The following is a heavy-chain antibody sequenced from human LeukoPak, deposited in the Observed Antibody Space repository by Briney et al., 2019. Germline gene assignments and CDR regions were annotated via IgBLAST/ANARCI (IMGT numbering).Heavy chain of an antibody. D-gene: IGHD3-22*01. CDR2: ISGSGGST. CDR3: AKPPYDSSGYYYDY. V-gene: IGHV3-23*01. Sequence: GGSLRLSCAASGFTFSGYVMTWVRQPPGKGLQWVADISGSGGSTYYADSVKGRFSISRDNSKNTLYLQLDSLRAEDTAVYYCAKPPYDSSGYYYDYWGQGTLVTVSS. J-gene: IGHJ4*02. CDR1: GFTFSGYV.